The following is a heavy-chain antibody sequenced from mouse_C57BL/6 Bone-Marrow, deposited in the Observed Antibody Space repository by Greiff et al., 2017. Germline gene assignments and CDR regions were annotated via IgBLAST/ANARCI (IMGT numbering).Heavy chain of an antibody. D-gene: IGHD1-1*01. CDR2: IRSKSNNYAT. Sequence: EVNLVESGGGLVQPKGSLKLSCAASGFSFNTYAMNWVRQAPGKGLEWVARIRSKSNNYATYYADSVKDRFTISRDDSESMLYLQMNTLKTEDTAMYYCVRHEDYGSSYDWYFDVWGTGTTVTVSS. J-gene: IGHJ1*03. CDR1: GFSFNTYA. V-gene: IGHV10-1*01. CDR3: VRHEDYGSSYDWYFDV.